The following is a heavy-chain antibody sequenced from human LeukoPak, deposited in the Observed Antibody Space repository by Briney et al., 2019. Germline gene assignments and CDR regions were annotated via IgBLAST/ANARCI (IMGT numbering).Heavy chain of an antibody. CDR1: GFTFSSYG. Sequence: GGSLRLSCAASGFTFSSYGMPWVRQAPGKGLEWVAVISYDGSNKYYADSVKGRFTISRDNSKNTLYLQMNSLRAEDTAVYYCAKDGPPRRWGATFLDYWGQGTLVTVSS. J-gene: IGHJ4*02. CDR2: ISYDGSNK. CDR3: AKDGPPRRWGATFLDY. V-gene: IGHV3-30*18. D-gene: IGHD1-26*01.